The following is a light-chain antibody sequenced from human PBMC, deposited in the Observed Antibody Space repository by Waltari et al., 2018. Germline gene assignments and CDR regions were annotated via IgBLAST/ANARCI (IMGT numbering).Light chain of an antibody. CDR1: SSNIGNNY. CDR2: ENT. CDR3: GTWESSLSGAV. Sequence: QSVLTQPPSVSAAPGQRLPISCSGGSSNIGNNYVSWYRQFPGTAPKLLIYENTGRPSGIPGRFSGSKSGTSATLDITGLQARDEADYYCGTWESSLSGAVFGGGTHLTVL. J-gene: IGLJ7*01. V-gene: IGLV1-51*02.